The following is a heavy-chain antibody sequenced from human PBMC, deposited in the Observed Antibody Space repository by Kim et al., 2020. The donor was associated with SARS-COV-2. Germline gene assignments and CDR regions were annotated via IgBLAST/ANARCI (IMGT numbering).Heavy chain of an antibody. CDR2: IKQDGSEK. V-gene: IGHV3-7*03. CDR1: GFTFSSYW. D-gene: IGHD2-2*01. J-gene: IGHJ6*02. CDR3: ATDGNCSSTSCWTYYYYGMDV. Sequence: GGSLRLSCAASGFTFSSYWMSWVRQAPGKGLEWVANIKQDGSEKYYVDSVKGRFTISRDNAKNSLYLQMNSLRAEDTAVYYCATDGNCSSTSCWTYYYYGMDVWGQGTTVTVSS.